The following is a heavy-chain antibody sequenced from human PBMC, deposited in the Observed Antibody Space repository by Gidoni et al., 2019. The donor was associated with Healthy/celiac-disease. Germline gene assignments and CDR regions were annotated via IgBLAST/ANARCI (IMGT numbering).Heavy chain of an antibody. V-gene: IGHV3-21*01. CDR3: ASYYYCSGGSCHRDHFDL. Sequence: GESGGGLVKPGGYLKLSCAASGFTFSSYSLMWVRQAPGKGLERVSSISSRSSYRYYADSVKGRLTIYRDNAKKSLYLLMISLRAEDTAVYDCASYYYCSGGSCHRDHFDLWGRGTLVTVSS. CDR1: GFTFSSYS. CDR2: ISSRSSYR. J-gene: IGHJ2*01. D-gene: IGHD2-15*01.